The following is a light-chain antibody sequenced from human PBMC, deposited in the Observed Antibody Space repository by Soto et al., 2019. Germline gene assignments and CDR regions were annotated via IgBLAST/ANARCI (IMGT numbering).Light chain of an antibody. Sequence: QSALTQPASVSGSPGQSITISCTGTSSDIGAYNFVSWYQQHPGKAPKLMLYDVNIRPSGVSNRFSGSKSGNTASLTISGLQAEDVADYYCTSWTTSTTMIFGGGPMLTVL. CDR3: TSWTTSTTMI. CDR2: DVN. J-gene: IGLJ2*01. V-gene: IGLV2-14*03. CDR1: SSDIGAYNF.